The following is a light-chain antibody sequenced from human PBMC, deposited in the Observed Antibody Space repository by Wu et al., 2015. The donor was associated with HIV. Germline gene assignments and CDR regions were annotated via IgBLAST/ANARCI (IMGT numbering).Light chain of an antibody. CDR3: QQYNNWPPYS. Sequence: EIVMTQSPATLSVSPGERATLSCRASQSVRSNLAWYQHKPGQAPRLLIYGASTRATGIPARFSGSGSGTEFTLTISSLQSEDFAVYYCQQYNNWPPYSFGQGTKLEI. V-gene: IGKV3-15*01. CDR1: QSVRSN. J-gene: IGKJ2*03. CDR2: GAS.